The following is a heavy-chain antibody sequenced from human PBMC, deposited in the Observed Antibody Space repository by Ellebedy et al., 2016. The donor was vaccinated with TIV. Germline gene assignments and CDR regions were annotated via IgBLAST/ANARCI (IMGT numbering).Heavy chain of an antibody. D-gene: IGHD3-22*01. Sequence: SETLSLXXTVSGGFITSYSWSWIRQPPGKGLEWIGYIYYSGSGSTYYSPSLKSRVTISLGTSKNQFSLKLSSVTAADTAVYYCARLPYFDDTGGFDYWGQGTLVTVSS. CDR2: IYYSGSGST. CDR1: GGFITSYS. V-gene: IGHV4-59*06. J-gene: IGHJ4*02. CDR3: ARLPYFDDTGGFDY.